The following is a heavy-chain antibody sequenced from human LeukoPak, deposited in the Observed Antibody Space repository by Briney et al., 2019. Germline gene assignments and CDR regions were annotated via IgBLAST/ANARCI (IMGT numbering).Heavy chain of an antibody. V-gene: IGHV1-18*01. CDR2: ISAYNGNT. D-gene: IGHD3-10*01. Sequence: ASVKVSCKASGYTFTSYGISWVRQAPGQGLEWMGWISAYNGNTNYAQKLQGRVTMTTDTSTSTAHMEPRSLRSDDTAVYYCARGVTMVRGVISSGFDPWGQGTLVTVSS. CDR1: GYTFTSYG. J-gene: IGHJ5*02. CDR3: ARGVTMVRGVISSGFDP.